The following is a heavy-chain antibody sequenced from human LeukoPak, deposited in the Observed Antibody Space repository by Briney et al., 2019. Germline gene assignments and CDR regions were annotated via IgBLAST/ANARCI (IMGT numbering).Heavy chain of an antibody. D-gene: IGHD3-3*01. J-gene: IGHJ6*02. CDR1: GGSISSGGYY. CDR3: ARDNDFWSGSLGGMDV. Sequence: SETLSLTCTVSGGSISSGGYYWSWIRQHPGKGLEWLGYIYYSGSTYYNPSLKSRVTISVDTSKNQFSLKLSSVTAADTAVYYCARDNDFWSGSLGGMDVWGQGTTVTVSS. CDR2: IYYSGST. V-gene: IGHV4-31*03.